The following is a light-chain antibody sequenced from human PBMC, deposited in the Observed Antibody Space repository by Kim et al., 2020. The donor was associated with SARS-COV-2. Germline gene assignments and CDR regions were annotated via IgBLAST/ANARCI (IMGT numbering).Light chain of an antibody. CDR2: QDS. V-gene: IGLV3-1*01. CDR3: QAWDSSTVV. J-gene: IGLJ2*01. CDR1: KLGDKY. Sequence: SYELTQPPSVSVSPGQTASITCSGDKLGDKYACWYQQKPGQSPVVVIYQDSKRPSGIPERFSGSNSGNTATLTISGTQAMGEADYYCQAWDSSTVVFGGG.